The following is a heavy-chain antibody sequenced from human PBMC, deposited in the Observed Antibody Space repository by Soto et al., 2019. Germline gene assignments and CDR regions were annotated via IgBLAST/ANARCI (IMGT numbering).Heavy chain of an antibody. CDR1: GGSFSSYY. J-gene: IGHJ4*02. Sequence: PSETLSLTCAVYGGSFSSYYWSWIRQPPGKGLEWIGYIYYSGSTNYNPSLKSRVTISVDTPKNQFSLKLSSVTAADTAVYYCARHSNGAAAGPLDYWGQGTLVTVSS. CDR3: ARHSNGAAAGPLDY. D-gene: IGHD6-13*01. CDR2: IYYSGST. V-gene: IGHV4-59*08.